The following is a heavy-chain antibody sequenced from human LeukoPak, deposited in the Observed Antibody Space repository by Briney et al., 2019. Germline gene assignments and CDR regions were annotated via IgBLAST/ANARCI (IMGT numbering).Heavy chain of an antibody. CDR3: ARDARGSGSLFGFDP. Sequence: SETLSLTCTVSGGSISSYYWSWIRQPPGKGLEWIGYIYYSGSTTSNPSLKSRVTISVDMSKNQFSLKLRSVTAADTAVYYCARDARGSGSLFGFDPWGQGTLVTVSS. J-gene: IGHJ5*02. V-gene: IGHV4-59*01. CDR2: IYYSGST. D-gene: IGHD3-3*01. CDR1: GGSISSYY.